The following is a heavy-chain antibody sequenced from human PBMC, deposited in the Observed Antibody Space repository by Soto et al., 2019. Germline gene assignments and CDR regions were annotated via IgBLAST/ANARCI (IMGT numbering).Heavy chain of an antibody. CDR2: IYSGGST. CDR3: ARDHPSGYCSGGSCHGYYYGMDV. Sequence: PGGCLSLSCAPPRFTVTSNYMRWVSKAAGKGLKWVSVIYSGGSTYYADTVKGRFTISRDNSKNTLYLQMNSLRAEDTAVYYCARDHPSGYCSGGSCHGYYYGMDVWGQGT. CDR1: RFTVTSNY. J-gene: IGHJ6*02. V-gene: IGHV3-66*01. D-gene: IGHD2-15*01.